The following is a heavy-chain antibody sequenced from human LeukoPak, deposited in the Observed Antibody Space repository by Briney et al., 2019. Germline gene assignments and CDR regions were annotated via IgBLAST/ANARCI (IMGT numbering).Heavy chain of an antibody. V-gene: IGHV4-59*08. D-gene: IGHD6-13*01. CDR1: GGSMNNYY. CDR3: ARHPGYNTRIFDY. CDR2: IYYSGST. J-gene: IGHJ4*02. Sequence: SSETLSLTCTVSGGSMNNYYWSWIRQAPGKGLEWIGCIYYSGSTNYNPSLKSRVTISVDTSKNQFSLELSSVTAADTAVYYCARHPGYNTRIFDYWGQGTLVTVSS.